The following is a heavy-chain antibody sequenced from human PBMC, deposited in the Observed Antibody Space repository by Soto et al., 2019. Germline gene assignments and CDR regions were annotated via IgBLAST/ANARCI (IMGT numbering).Heavy chain of an antibody. CDR2: INPTLDST. CDR1: GIMSSGYS. V-gene: IGHV1-69*08. Sequence: QEQVVQSGPAMKEPGSSVKVSCRASGIMSSGYSFSWVRQAPGHGLEWVGRINPTLDSTQYAQNLQGRVSITVDNSTDTAYLEVTSLRLEDTAIYFCATMKRARLDSWGRGTVVTVSS. J-gene: IGHJ4*02. D-gene: IGHD6-25*01. CDR3: ATMKRARLDS.